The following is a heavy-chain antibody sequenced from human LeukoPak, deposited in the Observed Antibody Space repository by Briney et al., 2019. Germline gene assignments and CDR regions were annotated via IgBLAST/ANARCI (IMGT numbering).Heavy chain of an antibody. CDR1: GFTFSSYW. Sequence: GGSLRLSCAASGFTFSSYWMHWVRQAPGKGLVWVSRIKSDGSTNYEDSVKGRFTISRDNAKNTVSLQMNSLRAEDTAVYYCARAPSETGGYYPEYFRHWGQGTLVTVSS. V-gene: IGHV3-74*01. CDR3: ARAPSETGGYYPEYFRH. CDR2: IKSDGST. D-gene: IGHD3-22*01. J-gene: IGHJ1*01.